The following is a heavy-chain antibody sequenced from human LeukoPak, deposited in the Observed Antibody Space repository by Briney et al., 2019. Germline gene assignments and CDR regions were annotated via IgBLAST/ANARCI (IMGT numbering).Heavy chain of an antibody. CDR2: INPNSGGT. D-gene: IGHD1-26*01. V-gene: IGHV1-2*02. Sequence: ASVKVSCKASGYTFTNYGITWVRQAPGQGLEWMGWINPNSGGTNYAQKFQGRVTMTRDTSISTAYMELSRLRSDDTAVYYCARVSGATDAFDIWGQGTMVTVSS. J-gene: IGHJ3*02. CDR1: GYTFTNYG. CDR3: ARVSGATDAFDI.